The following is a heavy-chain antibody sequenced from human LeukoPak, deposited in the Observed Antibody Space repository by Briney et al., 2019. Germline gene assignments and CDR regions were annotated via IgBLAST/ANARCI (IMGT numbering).Heavy chain of an antibody. Sequence: ASVKVSCKASGYTFTSYYMHWVRQAPGQGLEWMGIINPSGGSTGYAQKFQGRVTMTRDTSTSTVYMELSSLRSEDTAVYYCAKEAVAGGFDYWGQGTLVTVSS. V-gene: IGHV1-46*01. J-gene: IGHJ4*02. D-gene: IGHD6-19*01. CDR2: INPSGGST. CDR1: GYTFTSYY. CDR3: AKEAVAGGFDY.